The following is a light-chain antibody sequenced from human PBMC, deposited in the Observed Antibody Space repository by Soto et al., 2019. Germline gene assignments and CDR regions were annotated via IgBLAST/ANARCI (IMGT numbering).Light chain of an antibody. CDR2: AAS. Sequence: DIQMTQSPSSLSASVGDRVTISCRTSQTIDNYLNWYQQKPGKAPQLLISAASTLQSGVPSRFSGSGSGTDFTLTISSLQPEDFATYYCQQLNKYPSTFGGGTKVDIK. J-gene: IGKJ4*01. V-gene: IGKV1-39*01. CDR3: QQLNKYPST. CDR1: QTIDNY.